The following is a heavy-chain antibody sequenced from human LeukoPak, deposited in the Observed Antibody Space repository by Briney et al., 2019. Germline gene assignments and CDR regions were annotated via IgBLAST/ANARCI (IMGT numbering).Heavy chain of an antibody. Sequence: GSLRLSCTASGFTFSGFAMHWVRQAPGKGLEYVSSISTNGGNTYYANSVKGRFTISRDNSKNTLYLQMGSLRPEDMAVYYCARGQLWSPYYFDYWGQGTLVTVSS. D-gene: IGHD5-18*01. CDR2: ISTNGGNT. J-gene: IGHJ4*02. CDR3: ARGQLWSPYYFDY. CDR1: GFTFSGFA. V-gene: IGHV3-64*01.